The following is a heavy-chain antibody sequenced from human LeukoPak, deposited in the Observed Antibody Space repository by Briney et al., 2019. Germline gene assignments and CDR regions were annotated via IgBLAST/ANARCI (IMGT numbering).Heavy chain of an antibody. D-gene: IGHD5-18*01. CDR3: ARDRGYSYGRSFDY. J-gene: IGHJ4*02. CDR1: GFTFGSYW. CDR2: INSDGSST. V-gene: IGHV3-74*01. Sequence: PGGSLRLSCEASGFTFGSYWMHWVRQVPGRGLVWVSRINSDGSSTSYADSVKGRFTISRDNVRNTLYLQMNSLRAEDTAVYYCARDRGYSYGRSFDYWGQGTLVTVSS.